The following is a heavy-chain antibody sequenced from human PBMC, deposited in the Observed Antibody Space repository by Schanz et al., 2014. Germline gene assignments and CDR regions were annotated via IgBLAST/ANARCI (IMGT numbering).Heavy chain of an antibody. CDR3: AKIWKAHHLTGRPGWSDGMDV. CDR2: IASGGSHT. CDR1: GFTFSSSW. Sequence: QVQLVESGGGVVQPGGSLRLSCAASGFTFSSSWMHWVRQAPGKGLVWVSTIASGGSHTFYADSVTGRFTISGDNSKNTLFLQMNSLRVEDTAIYYCAKIWKAHHLTGRPGWSDGMDVWGQGTTV. V-gene: IGHV3-NL1*01. J-gene: IGHJ6*02. D-gene: IGHD3-3*01.